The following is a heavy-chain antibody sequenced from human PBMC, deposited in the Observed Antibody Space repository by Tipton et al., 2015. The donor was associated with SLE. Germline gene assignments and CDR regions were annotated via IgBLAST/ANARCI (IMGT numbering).Heavy chain of an antibody. D-gene: IGHD6-19*01. CDR3: ASARGGWYGAGAFDI. CDR1: GFTVNGDY. CDR2: IYSATSI. V-gene: IGHV3-53*05. Sequence: GSLRLSCAGSGFTVNGDYMTWVRQAPGKGLEWVSVIYSATSIYYADSVKGRFTISRDISKNTLYLQMNSLRAEDTAVYYCASARGGWYGAGAFDIWGQGTMVTVSS. J-gene: IGHJ3*02.